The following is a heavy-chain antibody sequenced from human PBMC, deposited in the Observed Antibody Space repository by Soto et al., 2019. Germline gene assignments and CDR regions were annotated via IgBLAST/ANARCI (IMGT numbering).Heavy chain of an antibody. CDR2: IHNGGST. Sequence: PSETLSLTCTVSGGSISDHYYMWIRQSPGKGLEYIGYIHNGGSTNYNPSLKSRVIISVDTSKNQFSLKLTSVTAADTAVYYCATRFYTSRDLFDYWGQGYPVTVSS. CDR3: ATRFYTSRDLFDY. V-gene: IGHV4-59*11. J-gene: IGHJ4*01. CDR1: GGSISDHY. D-gene: IGHD2-2*02.